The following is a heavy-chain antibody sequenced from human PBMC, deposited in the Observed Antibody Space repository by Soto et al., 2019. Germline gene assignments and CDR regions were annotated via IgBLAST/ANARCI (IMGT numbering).Heavy chain of an antibody. V-gene: IGHV3-7*01. CDR3: ASSWYNRNDVYYYYYMDV. CDR2: INQDGSEK. D-gene: IGHD1-1*01. CDR1: GFSFSTYW. J-gene: IGHJ6*03. Sequence: EAQLVESGGGLVQPEGSLRLSCADSGFSFSTYWMSWVRQTPGKGLEWVASINQDGSEKYYVDSVKGRFTISRDNAKKSLYLQMNSLRAEDTAVYHCASSWYNRNDVYYYYYMDVWGKGTTVTVSS.